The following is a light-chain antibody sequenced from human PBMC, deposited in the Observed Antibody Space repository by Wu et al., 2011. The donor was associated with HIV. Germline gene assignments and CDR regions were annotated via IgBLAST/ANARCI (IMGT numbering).Light chain of an antibody. CDR1: QRVSTY. J-gene: IGKJ5*01. V-gene: IGKV3-11*01. Sequence: EIVLTQSPDTLSLSPGERATLSCRASQRVSTYLAWYQQKPGQPPRLLIYDASNRATGIPPRFSGSGSGTDFTLTINSLEPEDFAVYFCQQRSSWPLTFGQGTRLEIK. CDR3: QQRSSWPLT. CDR2: DAS.